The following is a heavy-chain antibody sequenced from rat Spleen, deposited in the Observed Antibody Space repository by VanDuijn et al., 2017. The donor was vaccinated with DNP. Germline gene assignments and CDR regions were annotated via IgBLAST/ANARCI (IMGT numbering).Heavy chain of an antibody. V-gene: IGHV2S12*01. CDR1: GFSLTSYG. CDR3: TRYYGYDY. Sequence: QVQLKESGPGLVQPSQTLSLTCTVSGFSLTSYGVSWVRQPPGKGLEWIAAISSGGSTYYNSALKSRLSISRDTSKSQVFLKMNSLQNEDTAIYFCTRYYGYDYWGQGVMVTVSS. CDR2: ISSGGST. J-gene: IGHJ2*01. D-gene: IGHD1-7*01.